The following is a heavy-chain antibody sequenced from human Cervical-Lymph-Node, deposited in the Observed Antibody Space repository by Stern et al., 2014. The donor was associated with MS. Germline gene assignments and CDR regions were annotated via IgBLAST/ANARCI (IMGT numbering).Heavy chain of an antibody. D-gene: IGHD4/OR15-4a*01. J-gene: IGHJ4*02. CDR1: GFSLSTSGVG. Sequence: QITLQESGPTLVKPTQTLTLTCTFSGFSLSTSGVGVGWIRQPPGKALEWLGLIYWDDDKRYSPSLKSRLTITKDTSKNQVVLTVTNMDPVDTATYYCARRTSVQTTPLFDYWGQGTLVTVSS. CDR2: IYWDDDK. V-gene: IGHV2-5*02. CDR3: ARRTSVQTTPLFDY.